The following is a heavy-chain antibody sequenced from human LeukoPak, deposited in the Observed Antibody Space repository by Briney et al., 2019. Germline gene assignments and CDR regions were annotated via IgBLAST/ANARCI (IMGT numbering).Heavy chain of an antibody. Sequence: SETLSLTCAVYGGSFSGYYWSWIRQPPGKGLEWIGEINHSVSTNCNPSLKSRVTISVDTSKNQFSLKLSSVTAADTAVYYCARRAARGYDYLPIANLYYFDYWGQGTLVTVSS. CDR3: ARRAARGYDYLPIANLYYFDY. V-gene: IGHV4-34*01. J-gene: IGHJ4*02. CDR2: INHSVST. D-gene: IGHD5-12*01. CDR1: GGSFSGYY.